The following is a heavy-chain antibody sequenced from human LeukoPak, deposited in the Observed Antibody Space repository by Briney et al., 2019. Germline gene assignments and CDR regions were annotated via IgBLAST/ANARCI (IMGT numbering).Heavy chain of an antibody. CDR2: IDWNGDNT. Sequence: SGGSLRLSCAASGFTFDDYGMGWVRQAPGKGLEWVATIDWNGDNTAYADSVKGRFTISRDNAKNSLYLQMNSLRAEDTALYYCASDVTLIVTFIGDAFDIWGQGTMVTVSS. D-gene: IGHD3-22*01. CDR1: GFTFDDYG. CDR3: ASDVTLIVTFIGDAFDI. V-gene: IGHV3-20*04. J-gene: IGHJ3*02.